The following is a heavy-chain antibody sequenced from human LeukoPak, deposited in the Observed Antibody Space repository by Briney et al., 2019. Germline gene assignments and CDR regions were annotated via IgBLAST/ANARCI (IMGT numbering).Heavy chain of an antibody. CDR3: VRGARVDTAMADLDY. Sequence: GASVKVSCKASGYTFTGYYMHWVRQAPGQGLEWMGRINPNGGGTNYAQKFQGRVTMTRDTSISTAYMELTRLRSDDTAVYFCVRGARVDTAMADLDYWGQGTLVTVSS. V-gene: IGHV1-2*06. CDR2: INPNGGGT. J-gene: IGHJ4*02. CDR1: GYTFTGYY. D-gene: IGHD5-18*01.